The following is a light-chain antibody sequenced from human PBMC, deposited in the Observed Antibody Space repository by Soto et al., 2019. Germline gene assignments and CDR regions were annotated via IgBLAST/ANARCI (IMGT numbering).Light chain of an antibody. V-gene: IGKV1-5*01. Sequence: DIQMTQSPSTLSASVGDRVTITCRASQSIGTWLAWYQHRPGKAPSLLIYDASTLRSGVPSRFSGSGSGTEFTLTISSLQADDFATYYCQQSDTYPLTFGQGTRWR. CDR3: QQSDTYPLT. J-gene: IGKJ5*01. CDR2: DAS. CDR1: QSIGTW.